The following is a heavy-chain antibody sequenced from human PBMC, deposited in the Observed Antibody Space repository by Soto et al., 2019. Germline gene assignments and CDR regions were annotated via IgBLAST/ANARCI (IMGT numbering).Heavy chain of an antibody. V-gene: IGHV3-33*01. CDR2: IWFDGSNK. CDR3: ARDLDGLDV. J-gene: IGHJ6*02. Sequence: QEKLVESGGGVVQPGRSLRLSCEASGIIFSAYGMHRVRQAPGKGLEWVAVIWFDGSNKYYADSVKGRFTISRDNSKNTLYLQMNSLRGDDTAVYYCARDLDGLDVWGQGTTVIVSS. CDR1: GIIFSAYG.